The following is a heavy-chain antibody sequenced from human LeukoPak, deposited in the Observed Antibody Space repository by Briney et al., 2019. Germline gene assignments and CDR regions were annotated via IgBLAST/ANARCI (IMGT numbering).Heavy chain of an antibody. CDR2: IYTSGST. Sequence: DPSETLSLTCTVSGGSISSYYWSWIRQPAGKGLEWIGRIYTSGSTNYNPSLKSRVTISVDTSKNQFSLKLSSVTAADTAVYYCARFRGSGSLDQYYYYYYMDVWGKGTTVTISS. D-gene: IGHD3-10*01. V-gene: IGHV4-4*07. CDR1: GGSISSYY. J-gene: IGHJ6*03. CDR3: ARFRGSGSLDQYYYYYYMDV.